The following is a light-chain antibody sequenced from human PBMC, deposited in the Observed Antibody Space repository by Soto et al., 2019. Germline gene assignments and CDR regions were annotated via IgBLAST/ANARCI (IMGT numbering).Light chain of an antibody. V-gene: IGKV3D-15*01. CDR2: GAS. CDR1: QSVSNDF. J-gene: IGKJ4*01. Sequence: EIVLTQSPGILSLSPGERATLSCRASQSVSNDFLAWYQQKPGQAPRLLIYGASTRATDVPDRFSGSGSGADFTLSISSLQSEDFAVYYCQQYNNWPPLLTFGGGTKVEIK. CDR3: QQYNNWPPLLT.